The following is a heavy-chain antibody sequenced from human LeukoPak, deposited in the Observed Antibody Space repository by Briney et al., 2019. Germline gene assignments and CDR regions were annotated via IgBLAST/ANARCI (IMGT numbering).Heavy chain of an antibody. CDR1: GYSISSGYY. J-gene: IGHJ4*02. V-gene: IGHV4-38-2*01. CDR2: IYHSGST. Sequence: PSETLSLTCAVSGYSISSGYYWGWIRQPPGKGLEWIGSIYHSGSTYYNPSLKSRVTISVDTSKNQFSLKLSSVTAADTAVYYCARVASGHDFRLNYWGQGTLVTVSS. D-gene: IGHD5-12*01. CDR3: ARVASGHDFRLNY.